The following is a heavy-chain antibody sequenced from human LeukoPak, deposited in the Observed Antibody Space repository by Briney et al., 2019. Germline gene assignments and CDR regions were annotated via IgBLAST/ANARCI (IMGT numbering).Heavy chain of an antibody. Sequence: GESLRISCKCSGFDFTAYGIAWVRQMPGKGLEWMGIIYPGDSDTRYSPSFQGQVTISADKSISTAYLQWSSLKASDTAMYYCARQGSGSYSTDYWGQGTLVTVSS. CDR3: ARQGSGSYSTDY. CDR1: GFDFTAYG. CDR2: IYPGDSDT. V-gene: IGHV5-51*01. J-gene: IGHJ4*02. D-gene: IGHD1-26*01.